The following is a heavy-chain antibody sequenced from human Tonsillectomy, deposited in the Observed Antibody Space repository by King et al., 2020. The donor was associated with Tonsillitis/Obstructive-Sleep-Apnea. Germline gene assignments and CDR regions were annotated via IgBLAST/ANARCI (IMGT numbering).Heavy chain of an antibody. CDR1: GFTFSSYW. D-gene: IGHD1-26*01. Sequence: EVQLVESGGGLVQPGGPLRLSCAASGFTFSSYWMHWVRQAPGKGLVWVSRINRDGSSTSYADSVKGRFTISRDNAKNTLYLQMNRLRAEDTAVYYCGRGRCDGSYHANYYMDVWGKGTTVTVSS. J-gene: IGHJ6*03. CDR2: INRDGSST. V-gene: IGHV3-74*01. CDR3: GRGRCDGSYHANYYMDV.